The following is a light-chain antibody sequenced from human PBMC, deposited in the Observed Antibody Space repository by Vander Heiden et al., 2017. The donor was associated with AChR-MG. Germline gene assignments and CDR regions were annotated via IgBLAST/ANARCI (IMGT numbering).Light chain of an antibody. CDR1: QSIASY. CDR2: AAS. V-gene: IGKV1-39*01. J-gene: IGKJ1*01. CDR3: QQSDSLPWT. Sequence: DMPLTQSPSSLSASVGDRVNITCRASQSIASYLNWYQQKPGKAPKLLIYAASRLQSGVPSRFSGSGSGTDFTLTISSLQPEDFTTYHCQQSDSLPWTFGQGTKVEV.